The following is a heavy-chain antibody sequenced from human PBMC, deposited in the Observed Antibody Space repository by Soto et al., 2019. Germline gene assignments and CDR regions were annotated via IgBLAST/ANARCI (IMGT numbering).Heavy chain of an antibody. CDR3: YPSAY. V-gene: IGHV4-59*11. CDR1: GGSINNHY. D-gene: IGHD4-17*01. Sequence: ETLSLTCTVSGGSINNHYWSWIRQPPGKGLEWLGYVYYNGITNYNPSLKSRVTMSVDTSKNQVSLNLTSLTAAKDLLYGDYPSAYWGQGTLVTVSS. CDR2: VYYNGIT. J-gene: IGHJ4*02.